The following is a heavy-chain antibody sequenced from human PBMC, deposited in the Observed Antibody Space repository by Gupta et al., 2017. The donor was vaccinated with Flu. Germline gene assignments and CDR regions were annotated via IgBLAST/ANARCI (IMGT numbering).Heavy chain of an antibody. CDR1: GDSISRGSYY. J-gene: IGHJ5*02. V-gene: IGHV4-61*02. Sequence: QVQLQESGPGLVKPSQTLSLTCTVSGDSISRGSYYWSWIRQPAGKGLEWIGHIYTTGRTHYNPSLKSRVTISVDTSNNQFSLKLNSVTAPDTAVYYCARMRVMVTATGDWFDPWGQGTLVTVSS. D-gene: IGHD2-21*02. CDR2: IYTTGRT. CDR3: ARMRVMVTATGDWFDP.